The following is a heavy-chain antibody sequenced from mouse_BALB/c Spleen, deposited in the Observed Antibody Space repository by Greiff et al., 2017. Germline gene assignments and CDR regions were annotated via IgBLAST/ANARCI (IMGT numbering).Heavy chain of an antibody. CDR1: GYTFTSYV. V-gene: IGHV1-14*01. Sequence: VQLKESGPELVKPGASVKMSCKASGYTFTSYVMHWVKQKPGQGLEWIGYINPYNDGTKYNEKFKGKATLTSDKSSSTAYMELSSLTSEDSAVYYCARVGDYDYWYFDVWGAGTTVTVSS. CDR2: INPYNDGT. D-gene: IGHD2-4*01. CDR3: ARVGDYDYWYFDV. J-gene: IGHJ1*01.